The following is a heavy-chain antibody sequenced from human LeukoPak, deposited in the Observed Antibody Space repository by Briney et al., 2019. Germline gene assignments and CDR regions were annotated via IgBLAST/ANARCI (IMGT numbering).Heavy chain of an antibody. V-gene: IGHV4-34*01. CDR2: INHSGST. CDR1: GGSFSGYY. Sequence: SETLSLTCAVYGGSFSGYYWSWIRQPPGKGLEWIGEINHSGSTNYNPSLKSRVTISVDTSKNQFSLKLSSVTAADTAEYFCARESSSGGSCFDYWGQGTLVTVSS. J-gene: IGHJ4*02. D-gene: IGHD2-15*01. CDR3: ARESSSGGSCFDY.